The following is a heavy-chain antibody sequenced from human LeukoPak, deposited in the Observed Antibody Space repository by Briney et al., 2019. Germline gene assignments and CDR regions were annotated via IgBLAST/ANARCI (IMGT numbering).Heavy chain of an antibody. V-gene: IGHV4-59*01. CDR1: GGSISSYY. J-gene: IGHJ4*02. CDR3: AGELKEYSYGYYFDY. CDR2: IYYSGST. D-gene: IGHD5-18*01. Sequence: SETLSLTCTVSGGSISSYYWSWIRQPPGKGLEWIGYIYYSGSTNYNPSLKSRVTISVDTSKNQFSLKLSSVTAADTAVYYCAGELKEYSYGYYFDYWGQGTLVTVSS.